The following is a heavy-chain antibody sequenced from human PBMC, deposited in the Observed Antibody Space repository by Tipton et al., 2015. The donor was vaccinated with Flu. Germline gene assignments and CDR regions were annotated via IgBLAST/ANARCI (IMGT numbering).Heavy chain of an antibody. J-gene: IGHJ6*02. CDR1: GFTSSDHY. V-gene: IGHV3-72*01. CDR2: TRNKAKSYTT. CDR3: ARGSSATTGDSYYFGLDV. Sequence: SLRLSCASSGFTSSDHYMDWVRQTPEKGLEWVGRTRNKAKSYTTEYAASVKGRFTISRDDSKNSLYLQMNSLKSEDTAVYYCARGSSATTGDSYYFGLDVWGQGTTVTVSS. D-gene: IGHD1-1*01.